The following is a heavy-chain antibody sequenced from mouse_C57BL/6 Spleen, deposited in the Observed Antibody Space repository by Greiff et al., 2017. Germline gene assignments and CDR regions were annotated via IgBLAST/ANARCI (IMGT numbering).Heavy chain of an antibody. Sequence: VQLQQSGPELVKPGASVKISCKASGYSFTSYYIHWVKQRPGQGLEWIGWIYPGSGNTKYNEKFKGKATLTADTSSSTAYMQLSSLTSEDSAVYYCAREGDSSGYALDYGGKGTTLTVSS. V-gene: IGHV1-66*01. CDR1: GYSFTSYY. J-gene: IGHJ2*01. CDR3: AREGDSSGYALDY. CDR2: IYPGSGNT. D-gene: IGHD3-2*02.